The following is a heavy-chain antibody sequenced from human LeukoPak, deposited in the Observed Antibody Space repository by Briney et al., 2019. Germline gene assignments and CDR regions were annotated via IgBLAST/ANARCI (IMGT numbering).Heavy chain of an antibody. Sequence: SETLSLTCTVSGGSISSYYWSWIRQPPGKGLEWIGYIYYSGSTNYNPSLKSRVTISVATSKNQFYLKLSSVTAADTAVYYCARGRGSGWPDAFDIWGQGTMVTVSS. D-gene: IGHD6-19*01. CDR2: IYYSGST. CDR1: GGSISSYY. J-gene: IGHJ3*02. V-gene: IGHV4-59*01. CDR3: ARGRGSGWPDAFDI.